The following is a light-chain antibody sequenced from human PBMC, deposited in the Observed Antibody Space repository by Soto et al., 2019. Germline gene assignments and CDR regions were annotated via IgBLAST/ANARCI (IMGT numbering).Light chain of an antibody. CDR3: QQYDSYSWT. CDR1: QSISSY. Sequence: DIQMTQSPSSLSASLGDRFTITCLASQSISSYLNWYQQKPGKAPKLLIYKASNLEDGVPTRFSGSGSGTEFTLTISSLQPDDFATYYCQQYDSYSWTFGQGTKVDI. J-gene: IGKJ1*01. CDR2: KAS. V-gene: IGKV1-5*03.